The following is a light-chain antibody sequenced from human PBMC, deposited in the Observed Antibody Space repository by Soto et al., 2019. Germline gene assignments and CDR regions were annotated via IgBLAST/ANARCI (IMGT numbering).Light chain of an antibody. CDR3: SSYTSSSTYV. CDR1: SSDVGGYNY. J-gene: IGLJ1*01. CDR2: DVS. V-gene: IGLV2-14*01. Sequence: QPVLTQPASVSGSPGQSIAISCTGTSSDVGGYNYVSWYQQHPGKAPKVLINDVSNRPSGVSSRFSGSKSGNTASLTISGLQAEDEADYYCSSYTSSSTYVFGTGTKLTVL.